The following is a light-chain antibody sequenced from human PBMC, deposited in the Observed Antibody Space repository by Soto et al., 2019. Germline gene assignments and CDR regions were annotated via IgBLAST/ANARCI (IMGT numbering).Light chain of an antibody. V-gene: IGLV2-14*03. CDR3: GSYTSISTLEV. Sequence: QSVLTQPASVSGSPGQSITISCTETSSDVGGYNSVSWYQHHPGKAPKLMIYDVSHRPSGVSNRFSGSKSGNTASLTISGLLAEDEADYYCGSYTSISTLEVFGGGTKLTVL. CDR1: SSDVGGYNS. CDR2: DVS. J-gene: IGLJ2*01.